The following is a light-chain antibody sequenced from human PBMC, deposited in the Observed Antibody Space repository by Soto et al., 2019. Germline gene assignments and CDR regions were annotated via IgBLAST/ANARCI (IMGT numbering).Light chain of an antibody. J-gene: IGKJ2*01. Sequence: EIVLTQSPGSLSLSPRERATLSCRASQSVSSNHLAWYQQKPGQAPRLLIYGASRRATGIPDRFSGSGSGTDFNLTISRLEPEDFAMYYCQQYGGSTYTFGQGTKVEIK. CDR2: GAS. CDR1: QSVSSNH. V-gene: IGKV3-20*01. CDR3: QQYGGSTYT.